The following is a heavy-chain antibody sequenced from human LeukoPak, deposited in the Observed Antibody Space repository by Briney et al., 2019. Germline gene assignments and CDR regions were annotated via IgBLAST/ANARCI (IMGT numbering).Heavy chain of an antibody. V-gene: IGHV4-4*07. CDR3: ARVSSSWYQDWYFDR. D-gene: IGHD6-13*01. Sequence: PSETLSLTCTVSGSSISSHDWTWIRQPAGKGLEWIGRIYISGSPNYNPSLKSRVTMSVDTSKNQFSLKLTSVTAADTAVYYCARVSSSWYQDWYFDRWGRGTLVTVSS. CDR2: IYISGSP. CDR1: GSSISSHD. J-gene: IGHJ2*01.